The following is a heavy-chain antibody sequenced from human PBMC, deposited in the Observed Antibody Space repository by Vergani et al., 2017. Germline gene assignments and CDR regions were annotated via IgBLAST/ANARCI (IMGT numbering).Heavy chain of an antibody. CDR3: ARGRGSSSFNWFDP. V-gene: IGHV3-30*19. CDR1: GFTFSSYG. CDR2: IWYDGSNK. D-gene: IGHD6-13*01. Sequence: QVQLVESGGGVVQPGRSLRLSCAASGFTFSSYGMHWVRQAPGKGLEWVAVIWYDGSNKYYADSVKGRFTISRDNSKNTLYLQMNSLRAEDTAVYYCARGRGSSSFNWFDPWGQGTLVTVSS. J-gene: IGHJ5*02.